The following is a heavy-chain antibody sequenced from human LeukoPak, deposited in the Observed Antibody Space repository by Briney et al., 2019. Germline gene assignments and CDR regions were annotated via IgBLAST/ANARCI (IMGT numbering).Heavy chain of an antibody. J-gene: IGHJ4*02. CDR1: GFPFSHYG. CDR2: IWSDGSNK. D-gene: IGHD4-11*01. Sequence: GGSLRLSCAASGFPFSHYGFHWVRQAPGKGLKWVAVIWSDGSNKYYGDSVKGRFIIYRDDSQNTVYLQMNSLRAEDTAVYYCAKDAQRGFDYSNSLEYWGQGSLVTVSS. V-gene: IGHV3-33*06. CDR3: AKDAQRGFDYSNSLEY.